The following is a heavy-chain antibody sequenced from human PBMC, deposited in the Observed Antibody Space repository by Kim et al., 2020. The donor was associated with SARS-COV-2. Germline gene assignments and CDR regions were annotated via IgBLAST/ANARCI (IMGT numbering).Heavy chain of an antibody. CDR2: ISSSTGYT. Sequence: GGSLRLSCAASGFTFSDYYMTWIRQAPGRGLEWISYISSSTGYTNYADSLKGRFTISRDNAKNSLYLQMNSLRAEDTAVYYCARVPVGSSSWYYFDYWGRGTLVTFSS. D-gene: IGHD6-13*01. J-gene: IGHJ4*02. CDR3: ARVPVGSSSWYYFDY. V-gene: IGHV3-11*05. CDR1: GFTFSDYY.